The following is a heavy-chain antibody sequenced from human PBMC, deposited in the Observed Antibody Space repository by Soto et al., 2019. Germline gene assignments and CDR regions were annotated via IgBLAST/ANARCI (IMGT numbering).Heavy chain of an antibody. D-gene: IGHD1-26*01. CDR3: AKGQELESRLDY. CDR2: ITNSGGTI. J-gene: IGHJ4*02. CDR1: GFNFNTFA. Sequence: EVQLLESGGGLVQPGGSLRLSCAASGFNFNTFAMYWVRQAPGKGLEWVSGITNSGGTIYYADSVKGRFTTSRDNSKTTLYLEMNSLRDEDTAIYYCAKGQELESRLDYWGRGALVTVSP. V-gene: IGHV3-23*01.